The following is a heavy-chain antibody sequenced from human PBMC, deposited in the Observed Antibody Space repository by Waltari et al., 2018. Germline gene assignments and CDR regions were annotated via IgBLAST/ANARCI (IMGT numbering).Heavy chain of an antibody. CDR1: GSTFSSSG. J-gene: IGHJ4*02. D-gene: IGHD3-16*02. CDR3: ARGGGLRLGELSSHLDY. CDR2: ISPYNGDT. Sequence: QVQLVQSGPEVKQPGASVQISCKASGSTFSSSGIAWVRQAPGQGLEWMGWISPYNGDTSYGENVQGRVTMTTDTSASTAYLELRSLTSDDTGVFYCARGGGLRLGELSSHLDYWGQGTPVTVSS. V-gene: IGHV1-18*01.